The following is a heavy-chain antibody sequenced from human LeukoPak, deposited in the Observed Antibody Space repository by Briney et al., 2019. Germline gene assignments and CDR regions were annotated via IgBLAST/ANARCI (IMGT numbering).Heavy chain of an antibody. CDR2: ISYDGSNK. V-gene: IGHV3-30*18. CDR3: AKDPLYYEYYFDY. D-gene: IGHD3-3*01. Sequence: PGGSLRLSCAASGFTFSSYGMHWVRQAPGKGLEWVAVISYDGSNKYYADSVKGRFTISRDNSKNTLYLQMNSLRAEDTAVYYCAKDPLYYEYYFDYWGQGTLVIVSS. CDR1: GFTFSSYG. J-gene: IGHJ4*02.